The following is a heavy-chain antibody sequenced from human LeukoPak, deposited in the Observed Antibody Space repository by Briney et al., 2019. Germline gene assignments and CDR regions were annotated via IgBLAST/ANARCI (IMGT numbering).Heavy chain of an antibody. J-gene: IGHJ2*01. CDR3: ARGILGYYYFDL. CDR1: GGSFSGYY. V-gene: IGHV4-34*01. Sequence: SETLSLTCVVPGGSFSGYYWSWIRQAPGKGLEWIGEIHHRGATNYKPSLRSRVTISGDTSKNQFSLTLTSVTAADTAVYYCARGILGYYYFDLWGRSTLVTVSS. D-gene: IGHD3-22*01. CDR2: IHHRGAT.